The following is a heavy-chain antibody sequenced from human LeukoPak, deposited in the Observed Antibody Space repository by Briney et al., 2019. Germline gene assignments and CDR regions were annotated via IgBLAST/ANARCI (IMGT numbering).Heavy chain of an antibody. CDR3: ARSGVAAGTIDS. Sequence: PGGSLRLSCVASGFTFSSFWMSWVRQAPGKGREWVANIKQDGSEKYYVGSVKGRFTISRDNAKTSLCLQMNSLRAEDTAVYYCARSGVAAGTIDSWGQGTLVTVSS. CDR1: GFTFSSFW. V-gene: IGHV3-7*01. CDR2: IKQDGSEK. D-gene: IGHD6-25*01. J-gene: IGHJ4*02.